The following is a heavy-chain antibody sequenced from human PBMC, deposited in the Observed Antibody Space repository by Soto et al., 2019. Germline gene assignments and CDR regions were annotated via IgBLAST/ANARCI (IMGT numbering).Heavy chain of an antibody. V-gene: IGHV4-61*01. CDR2: IFYSGST. J-gene: IGHJ5*02. CDR1: GGSISSDSYY. CDR3: AKDSGYNYGYFRWFDP. Sequence: SETLSLTCTVSGGSISSDSYYWSWIRQPPGRGLEWIGHIFYSGSTNYNPALKSRVTISVDTSKSQFSLKLSSVTAADTAVYYCAKDSGYNYGYFRWFDPWGQGTLVTVSS. D-gene: IGHD5-18*01.